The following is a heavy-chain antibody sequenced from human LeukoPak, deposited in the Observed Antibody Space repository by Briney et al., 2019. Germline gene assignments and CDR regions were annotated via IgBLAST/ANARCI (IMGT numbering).Heavy chain of an antibody. Sequence: ASVKASCKASGYTFTSYYMHWVRQAPGQGLEWMGIINPSGGSTTYAQKFQGRLTMTRDTSTSTVYMELSSLRSEDTAVYYCARPQGAYCGGDCYLDYWGQGTLVTVSS. CDR2: INPSGGST. CDR3: ARPQGAYCGGDCYLDY. CDR1: GYTFTSYY. J-gene: IGHJ4*02. D-gene: IGHD2-21*02. V-gene: IGHV1-46*01.